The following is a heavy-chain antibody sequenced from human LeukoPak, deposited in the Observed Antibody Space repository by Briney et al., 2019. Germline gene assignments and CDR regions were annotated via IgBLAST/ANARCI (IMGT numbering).Heavy chain of an antibody. V-gene: IGHV3-53*01. CDR1: GFTFSSYS. CDR3: ARRAGAYSHPYDY. CDR2: IYYDDRT. D-gene: IGHD4/OR15-4a*01. J-gene: IGHJ4*02. Sequence: GGSLRLSCAASGFTFSSYSMNWVRQAPGKGLEWVSFIYYDDRTHYSDSVKGRFTISRDNSKNTLYLQMNSLRAEDTAVYYCARRAGAYSHPYDYWGQGTLVTVSS.